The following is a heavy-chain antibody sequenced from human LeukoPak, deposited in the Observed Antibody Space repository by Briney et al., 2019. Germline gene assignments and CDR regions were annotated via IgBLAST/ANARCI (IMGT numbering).Heavy chain of an antibody. Sequence: PGWSLRLSCAASGFTFSNYALIWVRQGPVKGLEWVSAIRGSGLTTFYADSVKGRFTISRDNSKNTLYLQMNSLRAEDTAVYYCARDPNGDYIGAFDFWGQGTKVTVSS. CDR1: GFTFSNYA. D-gene: IGHD4-17*01. CDR3: ARDPNGDYIGAFDF. J-gene: IGHJ3*01. CDR2: IRGSGLTT. V-gene: IGHV3-23*01.